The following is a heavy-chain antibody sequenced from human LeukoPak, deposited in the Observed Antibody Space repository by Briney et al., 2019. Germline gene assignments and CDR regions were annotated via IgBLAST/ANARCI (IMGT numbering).Heavy chain of an antibody. Sequence: GGSLRLSCAASGFTFSNNIMNWVRLAPGEGLEWVSAVSGSGGRKDYADSVKGRFTISRDNSKNTVYLQMNSLRAEDSAVYYCARTIVGSSYRYFDYWGQGTLVTVSS. CDR3: ARTIVGSSYRYFDY. D-gene: IGHD6-6*01. CDR2: VSGSGGRK. V-gene: IGHV3-23*01. CDR1: GFTFSNNI. J-gene: IGHJ4*02.